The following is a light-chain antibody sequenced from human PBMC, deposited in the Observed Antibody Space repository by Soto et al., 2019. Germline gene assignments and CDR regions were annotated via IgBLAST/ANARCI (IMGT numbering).Light chain of an antibody. V-gene: IGKV1-39*01. CDR3: QQSYSTPPT. CDR1: QSISSY. CDR2: AAS. Sequence: DIPMTQSPSAMSQSAVTRLTITCRASQSISSYLNWYQQKPGKAPKLLIAAASSLQSGVTSRGSGRGAGTDCTRTSSSLQPEDFATDYCQQSYSTPPTFGQGTKVEIK. J-gene: IGKJ1*01.